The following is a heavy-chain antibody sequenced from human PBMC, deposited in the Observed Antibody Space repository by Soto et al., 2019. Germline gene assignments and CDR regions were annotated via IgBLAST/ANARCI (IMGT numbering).Heavy chain of an antibody. Sequence: GESLKISCKGSGYSFTSYWISWVRQMPGKGLEWMGRIDPSDSYTNYSPSFQGHVTISADKSISTAYLQWSSLKASDTAMYYCASRKYCSSTSCYYEDAFDIWGQGTMVTVSS. CDR1: GYSFTSYW. CDR3: ASRKYCSSTSCYYEDAFDI. V-gene: IGHV5-10-1*01. J-gene: IGHJ3*02. CDR2: IDPSDSYT. D-gene: IGHD2-2*01.